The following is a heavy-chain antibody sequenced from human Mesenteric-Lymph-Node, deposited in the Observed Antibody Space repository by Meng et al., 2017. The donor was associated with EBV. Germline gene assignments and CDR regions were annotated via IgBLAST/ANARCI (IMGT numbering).Heavy chain of an antibody. J-gene: IGHJ4*02. CDR1: GDHAARSTW. Sequence: QGRLGASGPGPASAPGPMSSRAGSSGDHAARSTWWSWVRQPPGKGLEWIGEMSHSGSSNYNPSLNNRVTMSVDKSKNRVFLQLSSVTAADTAMYYCARILVGENSGYFLDYWGQGILVTVSS. D-gene: IGHD3-22*01. CDR2: MSHSGSS. CDR3: ARILVGENSGYFLDY. V-gene: IGHV4-4*03.